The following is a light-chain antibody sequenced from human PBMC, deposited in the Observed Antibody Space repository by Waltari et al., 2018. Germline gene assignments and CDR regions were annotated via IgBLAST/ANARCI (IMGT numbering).Light chain of an antibody. CDR1: QNLNCW. J-gene: IGKJ2*01. Sequence: DIQMTQSPSPLSSSVGDPVTITCRASQNLNCWVAWYQQKPGKAPKLLIYKATNLETGVPSRFSGSESGTEFTLTITSLQPDDFATYYCQQFNTLSPTFGQGTKVEIK. V-gene: IGKV1-5*03. CDR2: KAT. CDR3: QQFNTLSPT.